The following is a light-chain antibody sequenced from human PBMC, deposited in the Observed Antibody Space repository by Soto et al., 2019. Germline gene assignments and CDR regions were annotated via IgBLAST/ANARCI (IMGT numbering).Light chain of an antibody. CDR1: QSICPY. CDR3: KQSYSSIPT. Sequence: MQMTQSPSSLSASVGDRVIITCRASQSICPYLNWYQQKSGQAPKLLFYDASTLQSGVQSWFCGSRTGTDFKLTITNLQPQDIATYYCKQSYSSIPTFGQGTRLEIK. V-gene: IGKV1-39*01. J-gene: IGKJ5*01. CDR2: DAS.